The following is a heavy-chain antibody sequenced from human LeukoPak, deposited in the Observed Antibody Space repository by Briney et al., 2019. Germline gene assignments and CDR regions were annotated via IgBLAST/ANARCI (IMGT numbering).Heavy chain of an antibody. CDR3: ARSQKETHLGAYGGFRDAFDV. J-gene: IGHJ3*01. CDR1: GFTFGDYY. Sequence: GGSLRLSCAASGFTFGDYYMSWVRQAPGKGREWISYITFSSKTIYYADSVKGRFTITRDNAKKSLYLQMDSLRAADTAVYYCARSQKETHLGAYGGFRDAFDVWGQGTMVIVSS. CDR2: ITFSSKTI. D-gene: IGHD4-23*01. V-gene: IGHV3-11*04.